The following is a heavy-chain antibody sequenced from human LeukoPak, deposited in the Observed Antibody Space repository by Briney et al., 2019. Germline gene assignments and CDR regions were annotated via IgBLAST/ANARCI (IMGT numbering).Heavy chain of an antibody. CDR3: ARVITIFGVVRKNWFDP. V-gene: IGHV4-59*01. D-gene: IGHD3-3*01. J-gene: IGHJ5*02. CDR1: GGSISSYY. Sequence: SETLSLTCTVSGGSISSYYWSWVRQPPGKGLEWIGYIYYSGSTNYNPSLKSRVTISVDTSKNQFSLKLSSVTAADTAVYYCARVITIFGVVRKNWFDPWGQGTLVTVSS. CDR2: IYYSGST.